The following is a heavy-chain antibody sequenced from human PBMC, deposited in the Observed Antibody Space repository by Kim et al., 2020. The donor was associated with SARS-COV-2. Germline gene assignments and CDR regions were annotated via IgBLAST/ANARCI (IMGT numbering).Heavy chain of an antibody. CDR2: ISGSGGSS. Sequence: GGSLRLSCAASGFTFSSYAMSWVRQAPGKGLEWVSAISGSGGSSYYADSVKGRFTISRDNCKNTLYLQMNSLRAEDTAVYYCAKESVWGSYRNPVDYWGQGTLVTVSS. J-gene: IGHJ4*02. V-gene: IGHV3-23*01. D-gene: IGHD3-16*02. CDR3: AKESVWGSYRNPVDY. CDR1: GFTFSSYA.